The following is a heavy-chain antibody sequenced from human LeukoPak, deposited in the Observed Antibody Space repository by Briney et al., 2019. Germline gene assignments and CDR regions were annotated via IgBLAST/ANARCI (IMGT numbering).Heavy chain of an antibody. V-gene: IGHV3-21*04. D-gene: IGHD1-26*01. CDR1: GFTFSSYS. CDR3: AKDSKIVGPTFRSYHYMDV. CDR2: ISSSSSYI. J-gene: IGHJ6*03. Sequence: GGSLRLSCAASGFTFSSYSMNWVRQAPGKGLEWVSSISSSSSYIYYADSVKCRFTISRDNSKKTLYLQMNSLRAEDTAVYYCAKDSKIVGPTFRSYHYMDVWGKGTTVTVSS.